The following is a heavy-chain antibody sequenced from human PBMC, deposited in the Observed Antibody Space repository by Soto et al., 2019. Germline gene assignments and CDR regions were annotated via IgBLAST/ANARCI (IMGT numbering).Heavy chain of an antibody. J-gene: IGHJ2*01. CDR2: IYYSGST. D-gene: IGHD2-2*01. Sequence: QVQLQESGPGLVKPSQTLSLTCTVSGGSISSGGYYWSWIRQHPGKGLEWIGYIYYSGSTYYNPXLKSRVTISVXXSXNXXSLKLSSVTAADTAVYYCARDFHSGSTSPRPHFDLWGRGTLVTVSS. V-gene: IGHV4-31*03. CDR1: GGSISSGGYY. CDR3: ARDFHSGSTSPRPHFDL.